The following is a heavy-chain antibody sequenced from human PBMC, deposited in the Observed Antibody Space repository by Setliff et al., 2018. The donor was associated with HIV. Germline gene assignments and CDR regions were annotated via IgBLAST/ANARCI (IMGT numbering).Heavy chain of an antibody. CDR3: ARVYSRSWFFFDH. Sequence: SETMSLTCTVSGGSISTGVYDWSWIRQPADKALEWIGRISASGSTNYNPSLESRVTLSIDTSNNQFSLKLTSVTAADTAVYYCARVYSRSWFFFDHWGQGILVTVSS. J-gene: IGHJ4*02. V-gene: IGHV4-61*02. D-gene: IGHD6-13*01. CDR1: GGSISTGVYD. CDR2: ISASGST.